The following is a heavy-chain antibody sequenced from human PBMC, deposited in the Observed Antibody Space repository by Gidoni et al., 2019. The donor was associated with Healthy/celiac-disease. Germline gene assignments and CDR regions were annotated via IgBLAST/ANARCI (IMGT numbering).Heavy chain of an antibody. V-gene: IGHV2-26*01. Sequence: QVTLKESGPVLVKPTETLTLTCTASGFSLSNARMAVSWIRQPPGKALEWLAHIFSNDEKSYSTSLKSRLTISKDTSKSQVVLTMTNMDPVDTATYYCAREIRYFDWLTEPPYYFDYWGQGTLVTVSS. CDR3: AREIRYFDWLTEPPYYFDY. D-gene: IGHD3-9*01. CDR1: GFSLSNARMA. J-gene: IGHJ4*02. CDR2: IFSNDEK.